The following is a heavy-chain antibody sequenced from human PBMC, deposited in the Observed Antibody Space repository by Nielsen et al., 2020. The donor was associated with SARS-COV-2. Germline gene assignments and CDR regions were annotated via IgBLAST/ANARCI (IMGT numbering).Heavy chain of an antibody. Sequence: GESLKISCTGSGFTFGDFAMSWFRQTPGKGLEWVGFIRSNTFGGTTEYAASVKGRFTISRDDSKSIAYLHMNSLKSEDTAVYHCARFPYCGGDCPGSWFDPWGQGTLVTVSS. CDR3: ARFPYCGGDCPGSWFDP. J-gene: IGHJ5*02. CDR1: GFTFGDFA. D-gene: IGHD2-21*02. CDR2: IRSNTFGGTT. V-gene: IGHV3-49*03.